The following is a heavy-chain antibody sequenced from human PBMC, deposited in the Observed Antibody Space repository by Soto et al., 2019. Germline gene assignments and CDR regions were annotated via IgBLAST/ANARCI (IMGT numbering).Heavy chain of an antibody. CDR3: ARETETAGTFGYYYGMDV. Sequence: SDTLSLTSTVSGCSIISYYWSWIRQPPGKGLEWIGYIYYSGSTNYNPSLKSRVTISVDTSKNQFSLKLSSVTAADTAVYYCARETETAGTFGYYYGMDVWGQGTTVT. V-gene: IGHV4-59*01. D-gene: IGHD6-13*01. CDR1: GCSIISYY. CDR2: IYYSGST. J-gene: IGHJ6*02.